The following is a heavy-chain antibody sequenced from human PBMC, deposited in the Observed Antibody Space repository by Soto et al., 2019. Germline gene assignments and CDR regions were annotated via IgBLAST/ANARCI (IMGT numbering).Heavy chain of an antibody. CDR3: ARDRITGTNWFDP. CDR2: IYYSGST. D-gene: IGHD1-7*01. CDR1: GGSVSSGSYY. J-gene: IGHJ5*02. V-gene: IGHV4-61*01. Sequence: SETLSLTCTVSGGSVSSGSYYWSWIRQPPGKGLEWIGYIYYSGSTNYNPSPKSRVTISVDTSKNQFSLKLSSVTAADTAVYYCARDRITGTNWFDPWGQGTLVTVSS.